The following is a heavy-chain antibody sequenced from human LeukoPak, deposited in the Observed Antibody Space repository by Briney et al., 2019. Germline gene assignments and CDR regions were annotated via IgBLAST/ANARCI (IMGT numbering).Heavy chain of an antibody. Sequence: GGSLRLSCGASGFXFSDYYISWIRQAPGKGLEWISYISSSDTYTNYADSVKGRFTISRDNAKNSLYLQMNSLRAEDTAVYYCARGPYSSGSSADYWGQGTLVTVSS. V-gene: IGHV3-11*06. CDR3: ARGPYSSGSSADY. CDR1: GFXFSDYY. D-gene: IGHD6-19*01. CDR2: ISSSDTYT. J-gene: IGHJ4*02.